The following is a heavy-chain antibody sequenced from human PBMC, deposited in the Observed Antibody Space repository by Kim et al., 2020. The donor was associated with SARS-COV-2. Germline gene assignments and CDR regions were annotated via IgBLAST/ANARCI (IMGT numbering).Heavy chain of an antibody. CDR2: ISSSSSTI. V-gene: IGHV3-48*04. D-gene: IGHD1-26*01. J-gene: IGHJ6*02. CDR1: GFTFSSYS. CDR3: AREATTSSQYYYYYYGMDV. Sequence: GGSLRLSCAASGFTFSSYSMNWVRQAPGKGLEWVSYISSSSSTIYYADSVKVRFTISRDNAKNSLYLQMNSLRAEDTAVYYCAREATTSSQYYYYYYGMDVWGQGTTVTVSS.